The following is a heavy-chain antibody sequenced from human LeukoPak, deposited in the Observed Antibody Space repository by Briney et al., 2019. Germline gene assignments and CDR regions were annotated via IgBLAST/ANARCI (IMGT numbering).Heavy chain of an antibody. D-gene: IGHD6-19*01. CDR2: INQDGSDN. V-gene: IGHV3-7*03. CDR1: GFTFSSFR. CDR3: ARDFRYSSGD. J-gene: IGHJ4*02. Sequence: PGGSLRLSCAASGFTFSSFRMTWVRQAPGKGLEWVANINQDGSDNYYVDSVKGRFTISRDNAKNSLYLQMNSLRVEDTAVYYCARDFRYSSGDWGQGTLVTVSS.